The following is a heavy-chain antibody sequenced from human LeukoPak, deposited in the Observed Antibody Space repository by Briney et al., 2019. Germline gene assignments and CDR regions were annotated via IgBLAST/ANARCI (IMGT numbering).Heavy chain of an antibody. CDR2: INSDESVT. CDR1: GFTFSSSW. J-gene: IGHJ4*02. Sequence: GGSLRLSCAASGFTFSSSWMQWVRQAPGQGLVWVSRINSDESVTTYTNSVKGRFTISRDNAKNTLYLQMNSLRAEDTAMYYCVRSRFTTSSSDYWGQGTLVTVSS. D-gene: IGHD6-6*01. CDR3: VRSRFTTSSSDY. V-gene: IGHV3-74*03.